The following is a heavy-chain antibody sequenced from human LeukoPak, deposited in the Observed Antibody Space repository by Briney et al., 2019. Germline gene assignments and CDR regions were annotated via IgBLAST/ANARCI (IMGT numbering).Heavy chain of an antibody. J-gene: IGHJ4*02. D-gene: IGHD4-17*01. CDR1: GFTFSSYW. V-gene: IGHV3-7*01. Sequence: PAGSLRLSCAASGFTFSSYWMSWVRQAPGKGLEWVANIKQDGSEKYYVDSVKGRFTISRDNAKNSLYLQMNSLRAEDTAVYYCASHGDYLPDYFDYWGQGTLVTVSS. CDR3: ASHGDYLPDYFDY. CDR2: IKQDGSEK.